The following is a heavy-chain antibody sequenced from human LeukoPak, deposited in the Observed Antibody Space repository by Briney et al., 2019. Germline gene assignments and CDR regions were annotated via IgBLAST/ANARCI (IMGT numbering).Heavy chain of an antibody. J-gene: IGHJ6*02. V-gene: IGHV4-59*01. CDR2: IDYSGST. CDR1: GGSIGNYY. D-gene: IGHD4-17*01. Sequence: MPSETLSLTCTVSGGSIGNYYWSWIRQPPGKGLEWIAYIDYSGSTRYNPSLQSRVTISVDTSKNQFSLKLSSVTAADTAVYYCARLPGRSPGDYYYSYGMDVWGQGTTVTVSS. CDR3: ARLPGRSPGDYYYSYGMDV.